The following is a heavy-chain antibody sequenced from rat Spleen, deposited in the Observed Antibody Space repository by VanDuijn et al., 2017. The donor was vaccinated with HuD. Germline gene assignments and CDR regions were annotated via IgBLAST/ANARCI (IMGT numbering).Heavy chain of an antibody. CDR3: ATQSIIRVPLFDY. V-gene: IGHV5-19*01. Sequence: EVQLVESGGGLVQPGRSLKLSCAASGFTFTNYGMHWIRQAPTNGLEWVATIFYDGNRAYYRDSVKGRFTVSRDNAKSTLYLQMDSLRSEDTATYYCATQSIIRVPLFDYWGQGVMVTVSS. CDR1: GFTFTNYG. CDR2: IFYDGNRA. D-gene: IGHD4-3*01. J-gene: IGHJ2*01.